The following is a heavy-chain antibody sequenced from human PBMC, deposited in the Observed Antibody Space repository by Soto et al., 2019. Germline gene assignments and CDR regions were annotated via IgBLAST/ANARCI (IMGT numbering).Heavy chain of an antibody. Sequence: SVKVSCKASGGTFSSYTISWVRQAPGQGLEWMGRIIPILGIANYAQKFQGRVTITADKSTSTAYMELSSLRSEDTAVYYCARDLPYSSDSYFDHWGQGTLVTVSS. CDR3: ARDLPYSSDSYFDH. CDR2: IIPILGIA. J-gene: IGHJ4*02. D-gene: IGHD6-19*01. CDR1: GGTFSSYT. V-gene: IGHV1-69*04.